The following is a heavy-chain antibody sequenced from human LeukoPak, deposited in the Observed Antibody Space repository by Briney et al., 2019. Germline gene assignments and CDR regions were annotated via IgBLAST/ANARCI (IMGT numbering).Heavy chain of an antibody. CDR3: ASARLQALNWFDP. J-gene: IGHJ5*02. D-gene: IGHD4-11*01. Sequence: PSETLSLTCTVSGGSVSSGGFYWNWIRQHPGKGLEWIGYIFNSGSTYYNPSLKSRAIISIDTSKNQFSLKLSSVTAADTAVYYCASARLQALNWFDPWGQGTLVTVSS. CDR2: IFNSGST. V-gene: IGHV4-31*03. CDR1: GGSVSSGGFY.